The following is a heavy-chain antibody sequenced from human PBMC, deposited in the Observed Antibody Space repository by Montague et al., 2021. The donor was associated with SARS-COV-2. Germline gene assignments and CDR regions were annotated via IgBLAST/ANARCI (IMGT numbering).Heavy chain of an antibody. Sequence: VNPTQTLTLTCPFSGLSLSTSGMCVSWIRQPPGKALEWLTLIDWDDDKYYSTSLKTRLTISKDTSKNQVVLTMTNMDPVDTATYYCARSYGTTVVTRAFDYWGQGTLVTVSS. J-gene: IGHJ4*02. CDR2: IDWDDDK. CDR1: GLSLSTSGMC. D-gene: IGHD4-23*01. CDR3: ARSYGTTVVTRAFDY. V-gene: IGHV2-70*01.